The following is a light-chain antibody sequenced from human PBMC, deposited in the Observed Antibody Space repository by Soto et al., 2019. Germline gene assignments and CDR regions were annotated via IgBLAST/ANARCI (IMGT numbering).Light chain of an antibody. CDR3: QKYHNWPLT. CDR1: QSVSSN. CDR2: GAS. J-gene: IGKJ1*01. V-gene: IGKV3-15*01. Sequence: EIVMTQSPATLSVSPGERATLSCRASQSVSSNLAWYQQKPGQAPSLLIYGASTRATGIPARFSRSGSWTELPLTIRSLKSEDFAVYYWQKYHNWPLTFGQGT.